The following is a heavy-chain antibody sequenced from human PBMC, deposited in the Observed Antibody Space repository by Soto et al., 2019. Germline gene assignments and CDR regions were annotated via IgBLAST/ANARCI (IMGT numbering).Heavy chain of an antibody. CDR1: GGSISSYN. D-gene: IGHD6-6*01. V-gene: IGHV4-4*07. CDR2: IYTSGST. J-gene: IGHJ6*02. Sequence: SETLSLTCTVSGGSISSYNWSWLRQPSGKGLEWIGRIYTSGSTNYNPSRKSRVTMSVDTSKNQFSLKLSSVTAADTAVYYCVRGSSSSSHYSYGMDVWGQGTTVTVS. CDR3: VRGSSSSSHYSYGMDV.